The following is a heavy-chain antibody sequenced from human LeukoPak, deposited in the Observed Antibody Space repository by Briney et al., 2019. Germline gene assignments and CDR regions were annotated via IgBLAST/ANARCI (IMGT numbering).Heavy chain of an antibody. CDR3: ARDPYCGGDCYSYYFDY. J-gene: IGHJ4*02. CDR2: IWYDGSNK. CDR1: GFTFSSYG. V-gene: IGHV3-33*01. D-gene: IGHD2-21*02. Sequence: GGSLRLSCAASGFTFSSYGMHWVRQAPGKGLEWVAVIWYDGSNKYYADSVKGRFTISRDNSKNTLYLQMNSLRAEDTAVYYCARDPYCGGDCYSYYFDYWGQGTLVTVSS.